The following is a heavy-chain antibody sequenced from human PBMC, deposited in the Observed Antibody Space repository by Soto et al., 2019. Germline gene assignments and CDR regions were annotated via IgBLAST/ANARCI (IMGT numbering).Heavy chain of an antibody. V-gene: IGHV1-3*01. D-gene: IGHD3-22*01. Sequence: SVKVSCKASGYTFTSYAMHWVRQAPGQRLEWMGWINAGNGNTKYSQKFQGRVTITRDTSASTAYMELSSLRSEDTAVYYCARVRSISGSPPTSWFVPWGQGTLVTVSS. CDR3: ARVRSISGSPPTSWFVP. J-gene: IGHJ5*02. CDR2: INAGNGNT. CDR1: GYTFTSYA.